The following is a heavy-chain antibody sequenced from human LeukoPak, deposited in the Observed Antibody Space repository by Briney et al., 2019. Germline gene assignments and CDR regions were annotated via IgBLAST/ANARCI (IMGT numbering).Heavy chain of an antibody. CDR3: SGGYCTNGVCFDS. V-gene: IGHV3-53*01. CDR2: IYSAGST. Sequence: PGGSLRLSCAASGFTASSNYMTWVRQAPGRGLQWVSLIYSAGSTYCADSVKGRFTFSRDNSKARPFLILNSRRAEDTARSYISGGYCTNGVCFDSWGQGTLVTVSS. D-gene: IGHD2-8*01. J-gene: IGHJ4*02. CDR1: GFTASSNY.